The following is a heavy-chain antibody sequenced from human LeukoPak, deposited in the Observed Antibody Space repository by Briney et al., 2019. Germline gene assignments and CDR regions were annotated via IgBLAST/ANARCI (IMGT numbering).Heavy chain of an antibody. CDR2: INHSGST. J-gene: IGHJ4*02. CDR1: GGSFSGYY. CDR3: ARHGETARRVDY. D-gene: IGHD6-6*01. V-gene: IGHV4-34*01. Sequence: SETLSLTCAVYGGSFSGYYWSWIRQPPGKGLEWIGEINHSGSTSYNPSLKSRVTISVDTSKNQFSLKLSSVTAADTAVYYCARHGETARRVDYWGQGTLVTVSS.